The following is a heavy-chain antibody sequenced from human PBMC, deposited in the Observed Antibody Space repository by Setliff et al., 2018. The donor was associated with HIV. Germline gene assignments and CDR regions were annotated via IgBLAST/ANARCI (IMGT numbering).Heavy chain of an antibody. Sequence: GESLKISCIASGFSFNNYYMSWVRQAPGKGLEWVANINSDGTEKHYADSVRGRFTISRDNSKNTLYLQMNSLRPEDTALYYCTKDYHVAATDYWGQGTLVTVSS. CDR1: GFSFNNYY. CDR3: TKDYHVAATDY. CDR2: INSDGTEK. D-gene: IGHD6-13*01. V-gene: IGHV3-7*01. J-gene: IGHJ4*02.